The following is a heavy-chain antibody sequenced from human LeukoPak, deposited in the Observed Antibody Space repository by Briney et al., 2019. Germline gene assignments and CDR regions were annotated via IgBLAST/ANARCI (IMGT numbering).Heavy chain of an antibody. J-gene: IGHJ6*02. D-gene: IGHD3-3*01. CDR3: ATSSGFYYYYGMDV. Sequence: SETLSLTCAVYGGPFSGYYWSWIRQPPGKGLEWIGEINHSGSTSYNPSLKSRVTISVDTSKNQFSLKLSSVTAADTAVYYCATSSGFYYYYGMDVWGQGTTVTVSS. CDR2: INHSGST. CDR1: GGPFSGYY. V-gene: IGHV4-34*01.